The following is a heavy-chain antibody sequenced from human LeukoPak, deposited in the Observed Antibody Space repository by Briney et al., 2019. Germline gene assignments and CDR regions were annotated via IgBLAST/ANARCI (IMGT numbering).Heavy chain of an antibody. J-gene: IGHJ3*02. CDR1: GYSFTSYW. Sequence: GESLKISCKGSGYSFTSYWIGWVRQMPGKGLEWMGIIYPGDSDTRYSPSFQGQVTISADKSISTAYLQWSSLKASDTAMYYCAIPGAYYYDSSGYYHGGAFDIWGQGTMVTVSS. V-gene: IGHV5-51*01. CDR3: AIPGAYYYDSSGYYHGGAFDI. CDR2: IYPGDSDT. D-gene: IGHD3-22*01.